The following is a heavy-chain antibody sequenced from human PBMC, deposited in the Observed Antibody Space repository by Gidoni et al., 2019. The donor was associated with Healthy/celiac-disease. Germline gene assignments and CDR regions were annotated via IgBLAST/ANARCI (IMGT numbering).Heavy chain of an antibody. CDR1: GYTFTSYA. D-gene: IGHD3-16*01. Sequence: VQLVQSGAEVQTPGSSVKVSCKASGYTFTSYAMHWVRQAPGQRLEWMGWINAGNGNTKYSQKFQGRVTITRDTSASTAYMELSSLRSEDTAVYYCARDDGGGYYYGMDVWGQGTTVTVSS. J-gene: IGHJ6*02. CDR3: ARDDGGGYYYGMDV. CDR2: INAGNGNT. V-gene: IGHV1-3*01.